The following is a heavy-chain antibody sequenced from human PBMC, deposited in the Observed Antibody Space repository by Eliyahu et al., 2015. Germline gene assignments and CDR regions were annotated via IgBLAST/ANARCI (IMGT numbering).Heavy chain of an antibody. CDR2: IKSNKDGGAT. D-gene: IGHD1-26*01. Sequence: EVQLVESGGGLVKPGGXLRLSCTASGFXFXNAWMTWGRXAPGKGLEWVARIKSNKDGGATAYAAPVEGRFTISRDDSKNMLSLQMNSLKNEDTAVYYCTTDLGSGIYDWNCVWGQGTLVTVSS. V-gene: IGHV3-15*01. J-gene: IGHJ4*02. CDR3: TTDLGSGIYDWNCV. CDR1: GFXFXNAW.